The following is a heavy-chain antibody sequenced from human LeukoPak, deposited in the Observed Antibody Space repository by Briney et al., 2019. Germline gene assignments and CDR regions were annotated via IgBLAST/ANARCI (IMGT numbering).Heavy chain of an antibody. CDR3: ARLQSHYEILTGYRRTYYFDN. Sequence: SETLSLTCTVSGGSISNKYWSWIRQPPGKGLEWIGEINHTGITKNNPSLKSRVTISVDTSKSQFSLKLSSVTAADTAVYYCARLQSHYEILTGYRRTYYFDNWGQGALVTVSS. V-gene: IGHV4-34*01. J-gene: IGHJ4*02. CDR1: GGSISNKY. D-gene: IGHD3-9*01. CDR2: INHTGIT.